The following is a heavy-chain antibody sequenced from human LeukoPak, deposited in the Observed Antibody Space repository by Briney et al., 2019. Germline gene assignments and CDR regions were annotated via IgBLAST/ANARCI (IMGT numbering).Heavy chain of an antibody. J-gene: IGHJ5*02. V-gene: IGHV3-9*01. Sequence: PGGSLRLSCAASGFTFDGYAMHWVRQAPGKGLEWVSGISWNSGSIGYADSVKGRFTISRDNAKNSLYLQMNSLRAEDTALYYCAKALYSSGPNCIWFDPWGQGTLVTVSS. CDR1: GFTFDGYA. D-gene: IGHD6-19*01. CDR3: AKALYSSGPNCIWFDP. CDR2: ISWNSGSI.